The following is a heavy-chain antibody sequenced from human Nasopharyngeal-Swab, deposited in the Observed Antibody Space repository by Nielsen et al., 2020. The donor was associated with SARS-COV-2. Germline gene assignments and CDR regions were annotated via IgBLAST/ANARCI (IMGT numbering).Heavy chain of an antibody. J-gene: IGHJ3*02. Sequence: GSLRLSCAVYGGSFSGYYWSWIRQPPGKGLEWIGEINHSGSTNYNPSLKSRVTISVDTSKNQFSLKLSSVTAADTAVYYCVRVQRGYSYGSDPRRYAFDIWGQGTMVTVSS. CDR1: GGSFSGYY. D-gene: IGHD5-18*01. CDR3: VRVQRGYSYGSDPRRYAFDI. V-gene: IGHV4-34*01. CDR2: INHSGST.